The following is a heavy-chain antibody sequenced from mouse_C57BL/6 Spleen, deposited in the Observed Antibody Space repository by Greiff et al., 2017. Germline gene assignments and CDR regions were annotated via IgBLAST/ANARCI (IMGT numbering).Heavy chain of an antibody. CDR3: AREDGDGYGVY. V-gene: IGHV1-64*01. CDR1: GYTFTSYW. Sequence: QVQLQQPGAELVKPGASVKLSCKASGYTFTSYWMHWVKQRPGQGLEWIGMIHPTSGSTNYNEKFKSKATLTVDKSSSTAYMQLSSLTSEDSAVYYYAREDGDGYGVYWGQGTTLTVSS. D-gene: IGHD2-2*01. J-gene: IGHJ2*01. CDR2: IHPTSGST.